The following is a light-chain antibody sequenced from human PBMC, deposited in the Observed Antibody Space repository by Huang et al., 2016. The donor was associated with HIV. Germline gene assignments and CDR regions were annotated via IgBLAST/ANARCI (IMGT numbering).Light chain of an antibody. CDR2: LGS. V-gene: IGKV2-28*01. J-gene: IGKJ2*01. CDR3: MEALQTPYT. Sequence: DVVMTQSPLSLPVPPGEPASISCRSSQSLRHRNGLNYLDWYLQKPGQSPQLLIHLGSSRDSGVPDRFSGGGSGTDFSLNISRVEAEDAGIYYCMEALQTPYTFGQGTKLEIK. CDR1: QSLRHRNGLNY.